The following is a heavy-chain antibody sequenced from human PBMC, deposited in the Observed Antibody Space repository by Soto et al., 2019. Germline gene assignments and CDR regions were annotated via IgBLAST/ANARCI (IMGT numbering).Heavy chain of an antibody. Sequence: SESVDVTRTVSNESFHSYYWSWIRQYAGRGLEWIGRVHVTGNIHYNPSLRSRVTMSSDSSSNQFFLRLSSVTAADTAVYYCARDAKYSLSWYYYQGIDVWGPGNTVTVSS. CDR2: VHVTGNI. CDR3: ARDAKYSLSWYYYQGIDV. D-gene: IGHD1-26*01. J-gene: IGHJ6*02. CDR1: NESFHSYY. V-gene: IGHV4-4*07.